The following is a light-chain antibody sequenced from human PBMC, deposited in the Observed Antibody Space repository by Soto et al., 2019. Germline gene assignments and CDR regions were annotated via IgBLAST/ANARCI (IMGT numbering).Light chain of an antibody. CDR1: QSVRSNY. V-gene: IGKV3-20*01. J-gene: IGKJ1*01. CDR2: GAS. Sequence: EIVLTQSPGTLSLSPGESATLSCRASQSVRSNYVAWYQQKPGQGPRLPIYGASSRATGIPDRFSGSGSGTDFTLSISRLEPEDFVVYYCQQYGSSPRTFGQGTKVDIK. CDR3: QQYGSSPRT.